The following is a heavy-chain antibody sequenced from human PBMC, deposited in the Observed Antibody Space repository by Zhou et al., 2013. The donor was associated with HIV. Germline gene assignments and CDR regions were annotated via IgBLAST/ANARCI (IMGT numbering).Heavy chain of an antibody. CDR3: ARALSARWGGGGFYYMDV. D-gene: IGHD6-25*01. V-gene: IGHV1-18*04. CDR1: GNTFTDYY. CDR2: ISSFRGHT. Sequence: QVQLVQSGAEVKEPGASMKVSCKASGNTFTDYYIHWVRQAPGQGLEWMGWISSFRGHTNYAQKLQGRVSVTTDASTNTAYMELRSLRSDDTAVYYCARALSARWGGGGFYYMDVWGKGTTVAVS. J-gene: IGHJ6*03.